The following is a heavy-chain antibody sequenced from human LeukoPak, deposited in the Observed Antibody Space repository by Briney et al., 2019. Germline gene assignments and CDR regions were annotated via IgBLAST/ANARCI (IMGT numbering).Heavy chain of an antibody. CDR1: GYTLTSYD. D-gene: IGHD1-20*01. J-gene: IGHJ4*02. CDR2: MNPNSGNT. V-gene: IGHV1-8*03. Sequence: ASVTVSCKASGYTLTSYDINWVRQATGQGLEWMGWMNPNSGNTGYAQKFQGRVTITRNTSISTAYMELSSLRSEDTAVYYCARGLYNWNDGSVYWGQGTLVTVSS. CDR3: ARGLYNWNDGSVY.